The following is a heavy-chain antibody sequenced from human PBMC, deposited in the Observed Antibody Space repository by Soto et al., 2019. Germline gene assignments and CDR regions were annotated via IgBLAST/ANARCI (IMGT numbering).Heavy chain of an antibody. CDR2: IKRRGST. CDR3: ARGKLPARFDF. Sequence: SETLSLTCAVSDESFSEYYWTWIRQPPGKGLEWIGEIKRRGSTTYNPALKSRVAISVDTSKKQFSLNLISVTAADTAVYYCARGKLPARFDFWGQGILVTVSS. CDR1: DESFSEYY. J-gene: IGHJ4*02. V-gene: IGHV4-34*01.